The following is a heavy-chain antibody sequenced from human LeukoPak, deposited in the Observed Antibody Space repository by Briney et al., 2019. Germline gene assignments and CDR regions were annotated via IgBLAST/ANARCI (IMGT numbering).Heavy chain of an antibody. D-gene: IGHD2-21*02. CDR2: IFYTGTT. CDR1: GGSVSGYY. CDR3: ARHDVVPVIRRGFDF. J-gene: IGHJ4*02. V-gene: IGHV4-59*08. Sequence: PSETLSLTCTVSGGSVSGYYWSWIRQSPGEGLEWIGYIFYTGTTLYSPSLRGRVTMSVDTSENQFSLKLSSVTAADTAMYYCARHDVVPVIRRGFDFWGQGTLVTVSS.